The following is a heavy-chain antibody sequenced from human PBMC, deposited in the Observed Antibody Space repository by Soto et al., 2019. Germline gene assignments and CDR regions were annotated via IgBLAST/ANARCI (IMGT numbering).Heavy chain of an antibody. CDR2: ITWNSVAL. D-gene: IGHD3-9*01. CDR1: GFTFDDHA. Sequence: VQLVESGGGLVRPGGSLRLSCAASGFTFDDHAMHWVRQAPGKGLEWISAITWNSVALDYADSVKGRFTISRVNAKNSLYLQMNSLRPEDTALYYCAKERVRDFDGWGQGTLVTVSS. CDR3: AKERVRDFDG. J-gene: IGHJ4*02. V-gene: IGHV3-9*01.